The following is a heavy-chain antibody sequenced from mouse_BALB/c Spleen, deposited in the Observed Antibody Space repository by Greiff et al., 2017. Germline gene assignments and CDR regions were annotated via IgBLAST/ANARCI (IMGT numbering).Heavy chain of an antibody. Sequence: EVQRVESGGGLVQPGGSLKLSCAASGFTFSSYGMSWVRQTPDKRLELVATINSNGGSTYYPDSVKGRFTISRDNAKNTLYLQMSSLKSEDTAMYYCARGGPYDGYYEAWFAYWGQGTLVTVSA. CDR2: INSNGGST. CDR3: ARGGPYDGYYEAWFAY. V-gene: IGHV5-6-3*01. D-gene: IGHD2-3*01. J-gene: IGHJ3*01. CDR1: GFTFSSYG.